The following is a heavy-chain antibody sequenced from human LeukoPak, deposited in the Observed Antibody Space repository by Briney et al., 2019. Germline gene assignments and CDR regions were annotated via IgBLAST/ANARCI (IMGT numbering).Heavy chain of an antibody. J-gene: IGHJ4*02. Sequence: SQTLSLTCVISGDSVASNSTACNWIRQSPSRGLEWLGRTYYRSKWYNDYVVSVKSRITINPDTSKNQFSLQLNSVTPEDTAVYYCARGTRNAFDYWGQGILVTVSS. V-gene: IGHV6-1*01. CDR2: TYYRSKWYN. CDR3: ARGTRNAFDY. CDR1: GDSVASNSTA. D-gene: IGHD2-2*01.